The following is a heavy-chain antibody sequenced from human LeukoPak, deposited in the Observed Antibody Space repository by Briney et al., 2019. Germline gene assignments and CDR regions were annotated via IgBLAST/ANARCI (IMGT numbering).Heavy chain of an antibody. CDR1: GLTFSSYG. CDR2: IRYDGSNK. D-gene: IGHD3-10*01. CDR3: AKDGYGSGSYTYYYYYYMDV. Sequence: GGSLRLSCAASGLTFSSYGMHWVRQAPGKGLEWVAFIRYDGSNKYYADSVKGRFTISRDNSKNTLYLQMNSLRAEDTAVYYCAKDGYGSGSYTYYYYYYMDVWGKGTTVTISS. J-gene: IGHJ6*03. V-gene: IGHV3-30*02.